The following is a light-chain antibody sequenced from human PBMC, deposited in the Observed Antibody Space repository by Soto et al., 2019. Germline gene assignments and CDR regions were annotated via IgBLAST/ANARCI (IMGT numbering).Light chain of an antibody. J-gene: IGKJ2*01. CDR3: HQYYGYPYT. V-gene: IGKV1-5*01. CDR2: DAS. CDR1: ETISSW. Sequence: DIQMTQSPSTLSASVGDRVTITCRASETISSWLAWYQQKPGKAPKLLIYDASSLESGVPSRFSGRGSGTEFTLTISSLQPDDFASYYCHQYYGYPYTFGQGTKLEIK.